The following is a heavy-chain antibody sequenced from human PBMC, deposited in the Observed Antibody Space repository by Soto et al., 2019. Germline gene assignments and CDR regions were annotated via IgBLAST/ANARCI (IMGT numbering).Heavy chain of an antibody. J-gene: IGHJ3*02. D-gene: IGHD3-22*01. CDR2: IYYSGSS. Sequence: SETLSLTCTVSGGSISSYYWSWIRQPPGKGLEWIGYIYYSGSSNYNPSLKSRVTISVDTSKNQFSLKLSSVAAADTAVYYCAIHGGITMIVGGGLLSAFDIWSQGTMVTVSS. CDR3: AIHGGITMIVGGGLLSAFDI. V-gene: IGHV4-59*08. CDR1: GGSISSYY.